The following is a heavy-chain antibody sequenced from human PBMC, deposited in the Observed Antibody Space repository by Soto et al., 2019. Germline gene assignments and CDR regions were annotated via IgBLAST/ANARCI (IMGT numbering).Heavy chain of an antibody. J-gene: IGHJ5*02. CDR1: GGSISSGGYY. V-gene: IGHV4-31*01. D-gene: IGHD4-17*01. CDR2: TFYSGAT. CDR3: ARVQPYDYGANTGWLDP. Sequence: SETLSLTCTVSGGSISSGGYYWSWIRQHPGKGLEWIGYTFYSGATYYNPSLKSLTIISVDTSKNQFSLTLTSLTAADTAVYYCARVQPYDYGANTGWLDPWGQGTLVTVSS.